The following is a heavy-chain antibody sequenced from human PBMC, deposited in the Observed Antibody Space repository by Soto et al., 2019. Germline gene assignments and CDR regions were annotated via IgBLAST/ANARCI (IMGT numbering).Heavy chain of an antibody. Sequence: VGSLVLSCAASGCTFSSYAMSWVRQAPGKGLEWVSAISGSGGSTYYADSVKGRFTISRDNSKNTLYLQMNSLRAEDTAVYYCEKGTPYSSSWFDYWGQGTLVTVSS. J-gene: IGHJ4*02. CDR2: ISGSGGST. D-gene: IGHD6-13*01. CDR3: EKGTPYSSSWFDY. CDR1: GCTFSSYA. V-gene: IGHV3-23*01.